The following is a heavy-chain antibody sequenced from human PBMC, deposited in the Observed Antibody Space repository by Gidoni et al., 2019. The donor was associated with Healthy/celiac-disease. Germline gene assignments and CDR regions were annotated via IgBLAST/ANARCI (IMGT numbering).Heavy chain of an antibody. J-gene: IGHJ4*02. V-gene: IGHV3-9*01. CDR3: AKAFYVDTAMVTPFDY. CDR1: GFTFDDYA. CDR2: ISWNSGSI. D-gene: IGHD5-18*01. Sequence: EVQLVESGGGLVQPGRSLRLSCAASGFTFDDYAMHWVRQAPGKGLEWVSGISWNSGSIGYADSVKGRFTISRDNAKNSLYLQMNSLRAEDTALYYCAKAFYVDTAMVTPFDYWGQGTLVTVSS.